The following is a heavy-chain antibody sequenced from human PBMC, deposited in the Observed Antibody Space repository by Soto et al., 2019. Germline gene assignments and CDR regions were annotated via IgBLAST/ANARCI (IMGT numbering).Heavy chain of an antibody. J-gene: IGHJ4*02. V-gene: IGHV3-33*01. Sequence: QVQLVESGGGVVQPGRSLRLSCAASGFTFSSYGMHWVRQAPGKGLEWVAVIWYDGSNKYYADSVKGRFTISRDNSKNTLYRQFNSLRAEETAVYYCARGTAQLLGGRDPYFDYWGQGTLVTGSS. CDR3: ARGTAQLLGGRDPYFDY. CDR1: GFTFSSYG. CDR2: IWYDGSNK. D-gene: IGHD6-19*01.